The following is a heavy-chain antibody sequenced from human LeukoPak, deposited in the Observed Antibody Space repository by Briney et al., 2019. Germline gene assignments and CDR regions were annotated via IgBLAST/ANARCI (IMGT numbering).Heavy chain of an antibody. D-gene: IGHD3-3*01. J-gene: IGHJ1*01. V-gene: IGHV3-7*01. CDR1: GFTCSSYW. CDR2: IKQDGSEK. Sequence: GGSLRRSCAASGFTCSSYWMSWVRQAPGKGLEWVANIKQDGSEKYYVDSVKGRFIISRDNAKNSLYLQMNSLRAEDTAVYYCARDGGAFLEWLRSEYFQHWGQGTLVTVSS. CDR3: ARDGGAFLEWLRSEYFQH.